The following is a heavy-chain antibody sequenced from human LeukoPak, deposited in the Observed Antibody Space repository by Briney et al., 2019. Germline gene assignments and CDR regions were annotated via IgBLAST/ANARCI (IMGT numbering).Heavy chain of an antibody. CDR3: ARVRGGGYRTADY. J-gene: IGHJ4*02. V-gene: IGHV3-23*01. CDR1: GFTFSSNG. Sequence: GGSLRLSCAASGFTFSSNGMSWVRQAPGKGLEWVSAISGSGGSTYYADSVKGRFTISRDNSKNTLYLQMNSLRGEDTAMYYCARVRGGGYRTADYWGQGTLVTVSS. D-gene: IGHD6-19*01. CDR2: ISGSGGST.